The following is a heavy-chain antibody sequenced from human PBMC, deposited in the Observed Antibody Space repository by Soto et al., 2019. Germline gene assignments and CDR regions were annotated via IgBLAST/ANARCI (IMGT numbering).Heavy chain of an antibody. J-gene: IGHJ6*03. Sequence: QVLLVESGGGVVQPGRSLRLSCAVSGFTFRSYGMHWVRQAPGKGLEWVAVISYDGSNEYYADSVKGGFSIARDIFKSTLYLQMNGLRAEDTAVYYCAKSVYSGYDWNYSMDVCGIGTTVTVSS. CDR2: ISYDGSNE. CDR1: GFTFRSYG. CDR3: AKSVYSGYDWNYSMDV. D-gene: IGHD5-12*01. V-gene: IGHV3-30*18.